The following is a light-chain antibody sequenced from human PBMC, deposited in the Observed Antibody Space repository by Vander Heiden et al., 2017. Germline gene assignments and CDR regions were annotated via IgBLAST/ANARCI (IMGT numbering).Light chain of an antibody. CDR1: SSDIGGYNY. Sequence: QSALTQPPSASGSPGQSVTISCTGTSSDIGGYNYVSWYQQHPGQAPKLRRSEVAKRPSGVPDRVSASKSGNAEPLTVSGLQAEDEAYYCCSSYVGSDTGLFGGGTKLTVL. V-gene: IGLV2-8*01. CDR2: EVA. CDR3: SSYVGSDTGL. J-gene: IGLJ2*01.